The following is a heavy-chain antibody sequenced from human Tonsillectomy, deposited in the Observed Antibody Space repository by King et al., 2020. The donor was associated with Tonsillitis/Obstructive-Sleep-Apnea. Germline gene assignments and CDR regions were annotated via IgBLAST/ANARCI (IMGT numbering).Heavy chain of an antibody. D-gene: IGHD5-12*01. V-gene: IGHV3-49*04. CDR3: TRPSNFLYSGYDSVFDC. Sequence: VQLVESGGGLVQPGRSLRLSCTASGFTFGDYAMNWVRQAPGKGLEWVGFIRSKAYGGKTEYAAPVKGRFTIPRDDSKSIAYLQMNSLKTEDTAVYYCTRPSNFLYSGYDSVFDCWGQGTLVTVSS. J-gene: IGHJ4*02. CDR2: IRSKAYGGKT. CDR1: GFTFGDYA.